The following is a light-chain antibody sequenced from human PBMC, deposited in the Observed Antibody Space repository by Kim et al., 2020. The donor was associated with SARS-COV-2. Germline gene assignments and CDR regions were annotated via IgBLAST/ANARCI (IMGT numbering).Light chain of an antibody. CDR2: GAH. J-gene: IGKJ5*01. CDR1: QIVSNNT. Sequence: ERATPSARASQIVSNNTLAWGPRTPGHGPRIHIHGAHTRATGIPERFSGGGAGRDFTLTISRPEREDFAVYYCQHYGGSPLITFGEGTRMEIK. V-gene: IGKV3-20*01. CDR3: QHYGGSPLIT.